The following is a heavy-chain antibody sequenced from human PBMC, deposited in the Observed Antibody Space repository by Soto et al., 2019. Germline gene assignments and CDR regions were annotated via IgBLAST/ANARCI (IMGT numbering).Heavy chain of an antibody. D-gene: IGHD1-1*01. CDR1: GGTFSSYT. CDR2: IIPIFATI. V-gene: IGHV1-69*18. CDR3: ATGWEDGLDV. Sequence: VQLVQSGAEVQKPGSSVKVSCKASGGTFSSYTINWVRQAPGQGLEWMGNIIPIFATINYAQKFQGRVTITADESTDTAYMDLSSLTSEDTAVHYCATGWEDGLDVWGQGTTVTVSS. J-gene: IGHJ6*02.